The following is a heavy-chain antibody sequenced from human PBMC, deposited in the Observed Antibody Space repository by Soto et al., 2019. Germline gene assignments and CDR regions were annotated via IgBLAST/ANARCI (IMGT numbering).Heavy chain of an antibody. CDR1: RITFSSCA. D-gene: IGHD4-4*01. J-gene: IGHJ6*02. V-gene: IGHV3-23*01. Sequence: GGSLRLSWAAARITFSSCAMSWGHQAPGKGLEWVSAISGSGGSTYYADSVKGRFTISRDNSKNTLYLQMNSLRAEDTAVYYCARGARYYGTYEDYYCYDMDIWGQGTIFIVSS. CDR2: ISGSGGST. CDR3: ARGARYYGTYEDYYCYDMDI.